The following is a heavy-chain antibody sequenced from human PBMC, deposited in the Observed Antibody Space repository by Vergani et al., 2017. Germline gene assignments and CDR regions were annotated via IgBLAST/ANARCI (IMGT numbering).Heavy chain of an antibody. CDR1: GFIFSSHG. CDR2: ISPDGSAT. V-gene: IGHV3-7*01. CDR3: VRLPKGSWNFDP. J-gene: IGHJ2*01. Sequence: VQLVESGGGVVQPGGSLRLSCTASGFIFSSHGMHWVRQAPEKGLEWVAHISPDGSATSYVDSVKGRFTISRDNTKNSLSLQMSGLRVEDTAVYYCVRLPKGSWNFDPWGRGTLITVSS.